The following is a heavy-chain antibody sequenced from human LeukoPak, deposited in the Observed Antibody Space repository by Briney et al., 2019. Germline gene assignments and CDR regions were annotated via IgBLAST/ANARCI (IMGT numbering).Heavy chain of an antibody. CDR2: INHSAST. CDR1: GGSFSGYY. V-gene: IGHV4-34*01. CDR3: ARANQQLDVFDI. D-gene: IGHD6-13*01. Sequence: SETLSLTCAVSGGSFSGYYWSWIRQPPGKGLEWIGEINHSASTNYTPSLKSRLTISVDTSKNQFSLKLSSVTAADTAVYYCARANQQLDVFDIWGQGTMVTVSS. J-gene: IGHJ3*02.